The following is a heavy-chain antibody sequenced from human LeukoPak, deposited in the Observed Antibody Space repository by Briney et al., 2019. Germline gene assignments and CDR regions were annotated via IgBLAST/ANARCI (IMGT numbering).Heavy chain of an antibody. CDR2: IIPIFGTA. D-gene: IGHD2-21*02. CDR3: ARDWQYCGGDCIPRGFDP. Sequence: SVKVSRKASGGTFSSYAISWVRQAPGQGLEWMGRIIPIFGTANYAQKFQGRVTITTDESTSTAYMELSSLRSEDTAVYYCARDWQYCGGDCIPRGFDPWGQGTLVTVSS. CDR1: GGTFSSYA. J-gene: IGHJ5*02. V-gene: IGHV1-69*05.